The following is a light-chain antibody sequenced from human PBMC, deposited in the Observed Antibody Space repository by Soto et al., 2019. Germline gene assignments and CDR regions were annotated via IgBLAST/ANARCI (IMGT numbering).Light chain of an antibody. V-gene: IGKV2-28*01. J-gene: IGKJ2*01. Sequence: DIVMTQSPLSLPVTPGEPASISCRSSQSLLHSNGYNYLDWYLQKPGQSPQLLIYLGSNRGSGVPDRFSGSVSGTEFTLKISRVEAEDVGGYYCMQALQTPPHTFGQGTTLEIK. CDR1: QSLLHSNGYNY. CDR2: LGS. CDR3: MQALQTPPHT.